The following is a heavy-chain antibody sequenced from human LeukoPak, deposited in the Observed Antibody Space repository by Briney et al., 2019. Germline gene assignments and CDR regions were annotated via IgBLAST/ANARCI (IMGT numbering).Heavy chain of an antibody. V-gene: IGHV1-69*13. CDR1: GYTFTSYY. CDR2: IIPIFGTA. CDR3: ARGRVGPNAFDI. J-gene: IGHJ3*02. D-gene: IGHD1-26*01. Sequence: SVKVSCKASGYTFTSYYMHWVRQAPGQGLERMGGIIPIFGTANYAQRFQGRVTITADESTSTAYMELSSLRSEDTAVYYCARGRVGPNAFDIWGQGTMVTVSS.